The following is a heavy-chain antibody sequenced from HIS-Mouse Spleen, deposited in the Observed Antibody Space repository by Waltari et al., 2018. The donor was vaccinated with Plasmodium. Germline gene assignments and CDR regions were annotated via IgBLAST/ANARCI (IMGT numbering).Heavy chain of an antibody. D-gene: IGHD3-10*01. CDR3: ARGLRGHYWYFDL. V-gene: IGHV4-34*01. Sequence: QVQLQQWGAGLLKPSETLSLTCAVYVGSFSGSYWSWIRQPPGKGLEWIGEINHSGSTNYNPSLKSRVTISVDTSKNQFSLKLSSVTAADTAVYYCARGLRGHYWYFDLWGRGTLVTVSS. J-gene: IGHJ2*01. CDR2: INHSGST. CDR1: VGSFSGSY.